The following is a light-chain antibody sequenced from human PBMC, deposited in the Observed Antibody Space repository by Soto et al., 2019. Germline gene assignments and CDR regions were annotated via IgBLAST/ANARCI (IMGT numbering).Light chain of an antibody. J-gene: IGKJ1*01. V-gene: IGKV3-20*01. Sequence: EIVLTHSPGTLSLSPGERATLSCRASQSVTTSFLAWYQQKPGPAPRLLIYAASSRATGIPDRFSGSGSGTDFTLTISRLEPEDFAVYYCQHYGRSPTFGQGTKVEIK. CDR1: QSVTTSF. CDR2: AAS. CDR3: QHYGRSPT.